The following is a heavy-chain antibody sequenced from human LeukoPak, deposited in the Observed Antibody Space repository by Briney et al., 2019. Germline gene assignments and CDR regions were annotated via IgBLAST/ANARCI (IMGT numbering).Heavy chain of an antibody. J-gene: IGHJ6*02. CDR2: IWYDGSNK. CDR3: ARGYVDIVATPYGMDV. Sequence: GGSLRLSCAASGFTFSSYGMHWVRQAPGKGLEWVAVIWYDGSNKYYADSVKGRFTISRDNSKNTLYLQMNSLRAEDTAVYYCARGYVDIVATPYGMDVWGQGTTVTVSS. D-gene: IGHD5-12*01. CDR1: GFTFSSYG. V-gene: IGHV3-33*01.